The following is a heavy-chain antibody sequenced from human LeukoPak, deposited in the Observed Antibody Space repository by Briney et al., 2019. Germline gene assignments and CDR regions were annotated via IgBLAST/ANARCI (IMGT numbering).Heavy chain of an antibody. D-gene: IGHD3-22*01. CDR2: IYHSGST. Sequence: TSETLSLTCAVSGGSISSGGYSWSWLRQPPGKGLEWIGYIYHSGSTYYNPSLKSRVTISVDRSKNQFSLKLSSVTAADTAVYYCASSSGYYSNDAFDIWGQGTMVTVSS. J-gene: IGHJ3*02. CDR3: ASSSGYYSNDAFDI. V-gene: IGHV4-30-2*01. CDR1: GGSISSGGYS.